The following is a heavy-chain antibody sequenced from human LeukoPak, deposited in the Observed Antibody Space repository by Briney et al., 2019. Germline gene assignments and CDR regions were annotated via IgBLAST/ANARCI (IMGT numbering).Heavy chain of an antibody. Sequence: ASVRVSCKASGYTFTSYDINWVRQATGQGLEWMGWMNPNSGNTGYAQKFQGRVTMTRNTSISTAYMELSSLRSEDTAVYYCARVGPTDCSSTSCSSRFDYWGQGTLVTVSS. CDR1: GYTFTSYD. D-gene: IGHD2-2*01. CDR2: MNPNSGNT. J-gene: IGHJ4*02. CDR3: ARVGPTDCSSTSCSSRFDY. V-gene: IGHV1-8*01.